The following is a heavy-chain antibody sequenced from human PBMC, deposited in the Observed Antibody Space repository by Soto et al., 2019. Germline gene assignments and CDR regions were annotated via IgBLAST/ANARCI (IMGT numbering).Heavy chain of an antibody. Sequence: QPGGSLRLSCAASGFTVSSNYMSWVRQAPGKGLEWVSVIYSGGSTSYADSVKDRFAISRDNSKNTLYLQMNSLRAEDTAVYYRVREPTVTMMGAFDIWGQGTMVTVSS. CDR1: GFTVSSNY. J-gene: IGHJ3*02. V-gene: IGHV3-53*01. D-gene: IGHD4-4*01. CDR2: IYSGGST. CDR3: VREPTVTMMGAFDI.